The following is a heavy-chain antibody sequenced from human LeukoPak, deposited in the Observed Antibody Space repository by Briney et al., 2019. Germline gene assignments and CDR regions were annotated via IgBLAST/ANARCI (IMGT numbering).Heavy chain of an antibody. V-gene: IGHV3-23*01. CDR3: VRRGDASSGWGDHDF. CDR1: GFTYNRNA. Sequence: GGSLRLSCAASGFTYNRNAISWVRQAPGKGLEWVSTIGGSGDKTFYADSVKGRFTISRDNSKNMVHLQMNSLTGEDTALYYCVRRGDASSGWGDHDFWGQGALVTVSS. D-gene: IGHD6-19*01. CDR2: IGGSGDKT. J-gene: IGHJ4*02.